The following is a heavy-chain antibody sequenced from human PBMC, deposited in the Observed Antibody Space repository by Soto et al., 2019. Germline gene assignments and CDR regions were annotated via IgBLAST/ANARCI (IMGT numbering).Heavy chain of an antibody. CDR2: INSDGSST. CDR3: ARSSAATFLYYYYYYGMDG. D-gene: IGHD6-25*01. J-gene: IGHJ6*02. CDR1: GFTFSSYW. V-gene: IGHV3-74*01. Sequence: PGGSLRLSCAASGFTFSSYWMHWVRQAPGKGLVWVSRINSDGSSTSYADSVKGRFTISRDNAKNTLYLQMNSLRAEDTAVYYCARSSAATFLYYYYYYGMDGWGQGTTVTVSS.